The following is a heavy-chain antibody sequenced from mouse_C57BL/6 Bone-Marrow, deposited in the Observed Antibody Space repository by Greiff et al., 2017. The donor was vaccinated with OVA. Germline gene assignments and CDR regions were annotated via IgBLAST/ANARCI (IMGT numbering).Heavy chain of an antibody. CDR1: GFTFTDYY. J-gene: IGHJ3*01. Sequence: EVNLVESGGGLVQPGGSLSLSCAASGFTFTDYYMSWVRQPPGKALEWLGFIRNKANGYTTEYSASVKGRFTISRDNSQSILYLQMNALRAEDSATYYCARHYYGSSYPFAYWGQGTLVTVSA. CDR3: ARHYYGSSYPFAY. CDR2: IRNKANGYTT. D-gene: IGHD1-1*01. V-gene: IGHV7-3*01.